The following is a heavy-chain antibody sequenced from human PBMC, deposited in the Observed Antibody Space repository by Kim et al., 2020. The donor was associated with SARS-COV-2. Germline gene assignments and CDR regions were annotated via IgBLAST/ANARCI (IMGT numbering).Heavy chain of an antibody. J-gene: IGHJ4*02. V-gene: IGHV3-23*01. D-gene: IGHD3-10*01. CDR1: GFTFSNYD. Sequence: GGSLRLSCAASGFTFSNYDMSWVRQAPGKGLEWVSTVTSNGGSTYYTDSVKGRFTISRDNSKNTLYLQMNSLRADDTALYYCAKSVGSYGSGSHTRVFDYWGQGTLVTVSS. CDR2: VTSNGGST. CDR3: AKSVGSYGSGSHTRVFDY.